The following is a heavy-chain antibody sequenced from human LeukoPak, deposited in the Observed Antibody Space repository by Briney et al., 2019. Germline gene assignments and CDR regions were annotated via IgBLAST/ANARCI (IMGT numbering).Heavy chain of an antibody. CDR1: GFTFSSYS. J-gene: IGHJ1*01. CDR3: AKDDDWGRYKH. CDR2: ISSSSSYI. V-gene: IGHV3-21*04. D-gene: IGHD3-16*01. Sequence: GGSLRLSCAASGFTFSSYSMNWVRQAPGKGLEWVSSISSSSSYIYYTDSVKGRFTISRDNSKNTQSLQMNSLRAEDTAVYYCAKDDDWGRYKHWGQGTLVTVSS.